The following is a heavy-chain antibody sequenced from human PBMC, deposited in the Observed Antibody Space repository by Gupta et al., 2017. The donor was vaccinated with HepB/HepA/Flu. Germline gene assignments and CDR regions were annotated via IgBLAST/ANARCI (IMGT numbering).Heavy chain of an antibody. Sequence: EVQLVESGGGLVKPGGSLRLSCAASGFTFSSYSMNWVRQAPGKGLEWVSSISSSSSYIYYADSVKGRFTISRDNAKNSLYLQMNSLRAEDTAVYYCARDPRPLAARALSMDVWGQGTTVTVSS. CDR1: GFTFSSYS. CDR2: ISSSSSYI. V-gene: IGHV3-21*01. D-gene: IGHD6-6*01. J-gene: IGHJ6*02. CDR3: ARDPRPLAARALSMDV.